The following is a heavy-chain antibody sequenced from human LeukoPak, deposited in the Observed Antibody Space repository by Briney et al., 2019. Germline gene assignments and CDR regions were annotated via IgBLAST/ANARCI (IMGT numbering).Heavy chain of an antibody. CDR1: GYTFTGYY. CDR2: ISAYNGNT. V-gene: IGHV1-18*04. CDR3: ARGFPPRRNYDSRGYYSYYFDY. D-gene: IGHD3-22*01. Sequence: ASVKVSCKASGYTFTGYYMHWVRQAPGQGLEWMGWISAYNGNTKYAQKFQGRVTMTTDTSTSTAYMELRSLRSDDTAVYYCARGFPPRRNYDSRGYYSYYFDYWGQGTLVTVSS. J-gene: IGHJ4*02.